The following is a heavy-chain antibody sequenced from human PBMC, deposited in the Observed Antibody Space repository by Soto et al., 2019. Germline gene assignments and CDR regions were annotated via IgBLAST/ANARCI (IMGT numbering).Heavy chain of an antibody. V-gene: IGHV3-21*01. D-gene: IGHD1-1*01. CDR2: IGRTGIDR. J-gene: IGHJ4*02. CDR1: GFSFSTST. Sequence: EVQLVESGGGLVKPGGSLRLSCAASGFSFSTSTMNWVRKAPGKGLEFVSSIGRTGIDRYYIDSVKGRFTISRDNAQNSLYLQMNSQRAEDTALYYCVCDDNRRYWGQGTLVTVSS. CDR3: VCDDNRRY.